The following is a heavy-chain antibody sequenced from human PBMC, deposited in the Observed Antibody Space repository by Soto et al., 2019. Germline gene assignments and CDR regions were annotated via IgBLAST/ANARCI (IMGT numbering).Heavy chain of an antibody. CDR1: VFTLSTYS. Sequence: PVGSLRLSCASSVFTLSTYSMNCVRHSPGKGLEWVSSIGSIDGSSNYIHYADSLKGRFTISRDNAKNSVYLQMNSLRAEDTAVYYYASEGSPSLFEYWGQATQVTVS. J-gene: IGHJ4*02. V-gene: IGHV3-21*01. CDR2: IGSIDGSSNYI. CDR3: ASEGSPSLFEY.